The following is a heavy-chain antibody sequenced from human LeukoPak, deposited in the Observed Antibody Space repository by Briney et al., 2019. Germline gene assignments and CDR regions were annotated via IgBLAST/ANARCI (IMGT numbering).Heavy chain of an antibody. J-gene: IGHJ5*02. CDR1: GFTFVSHA. Sequence: GGSVRLSCAASGFTFVSHAMSWVRQAPGKGLEWVSVISGSGGSTYYADSVKGRFTISRDNSKNTLYLQMNSLRAEDTAVYYCAKSPLYRSPSFDPWGQGTLVTVSS. CDR3: AKSPLYRSPSFDP. CDR2: ISGSGGST. V-gene: IGHV3-23*01. D-gene: IGHD3-16*02.